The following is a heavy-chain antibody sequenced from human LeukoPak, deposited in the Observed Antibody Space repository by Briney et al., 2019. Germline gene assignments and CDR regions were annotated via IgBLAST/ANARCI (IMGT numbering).Heavy chain of an antibody. CDR3: VRGDGYTSTRPFDY. CDR2: INPNIGDT. J-gene: IGHJ4*02. Sequence: GPSVTVSCKASGYTFTGHYLHWVRQAPGQGLEWMGWINPNIGDTNYAQKIQGRVTMTRDTSINTVYMELSRLISDDMAVYYCVRGDGYTSTRPFDYWGQGTPVTVSS. D-gene: IGHD2-2*02. CDR1: GYTFTGHY. V-gene: IGHV1-2*02.